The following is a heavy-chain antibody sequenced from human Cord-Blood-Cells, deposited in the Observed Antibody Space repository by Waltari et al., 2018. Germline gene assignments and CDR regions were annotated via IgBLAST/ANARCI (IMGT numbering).Heavy chain of an antibody. J-gene: IGHJ3*02. CDR3: ARSISDFWSGYYCAFDI. CDR1: GGSFSGYY. Sequence: QVQLQQWGAGLLKPSETLSLTCAVYGGSFSGYYWSWIRQPPGKGLDWIGEINHSGSTNYNPSPKSRVTISVDTSKNQFSLKLSSVTAADTAVYYCARSISDFWSGYYCAFDIWGQGTMVTVSS. CDR2: INHSGST. V-gene: IGHV4-34*01. D-gene: IGHD3-3*01.